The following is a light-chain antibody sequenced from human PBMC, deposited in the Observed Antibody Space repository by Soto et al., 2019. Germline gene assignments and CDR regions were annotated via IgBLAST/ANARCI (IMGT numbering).Light chain of an antibody. J-gene: IGLJ1*01. CDR2: EVT. CDR3: SSYAGSSKYV. CDR1: SSDVGGYNY. V-gene: IGLV2-8*01. Sequence: QSALTQPPSASGSPGQSVTISCTGTSSDVGGYNYVSWYQQRPGKAPKRMIYEVTKRPSGVPDRFSGSKSGNTASLTVSGLQAEDEADYYCSSYAGSSKYVFGTGTKLTVL.